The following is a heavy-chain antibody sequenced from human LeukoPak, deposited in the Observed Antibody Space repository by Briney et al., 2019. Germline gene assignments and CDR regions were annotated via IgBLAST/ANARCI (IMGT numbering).Heavy chain of an antibody. Sequence: PSETLSLTCTVSGGSLSSYYWSWIRQPAGKGLEWIGRIYTSGGTNYNPSLKSRVTISVDKSKNQFSLKLSSVTAADTAVYYCARSLTGYYYYMDAWGKGTTVTVSS. CDR2: IYTSGGT. CDR1: GGSLSSYY. CDR3: ARSLTGYYYYMDA. V-gene: IGHV4-4*07. J-gene: IGHJ6*03.